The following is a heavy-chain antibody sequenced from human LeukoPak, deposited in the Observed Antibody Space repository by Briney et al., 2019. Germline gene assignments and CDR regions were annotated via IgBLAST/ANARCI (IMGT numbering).Heavy chain of an antibody. Sequence: GASVKVSCKVSGYTLTELSMHWVRQAPGEGLEWMGGFDPEDGETIYAQKFQGRVTMTEDTSIDTAYMELSSLRSEDTAVYYCATDRIAAARGDAFDIWGQGTMVTVSS. CDR3: ATDRIAAARGDAFDI. V-gene: IGHV1-24*01. CDR1: GYTLTELS. D-gene: IGHD6-13*01. J-gene: IGHJ3*02. CDR2: FDPEDGET.